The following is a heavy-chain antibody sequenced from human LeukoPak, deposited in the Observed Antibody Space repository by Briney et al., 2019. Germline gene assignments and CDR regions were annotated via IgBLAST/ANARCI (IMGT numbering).Heavy chain of an antibody. D-gene: IGHD6-19*01. Sequence: GRSLRLSCAASGFTFSSYGMHWVDQAPGKGLEWVAVISYDGGNKYYADSVKGRFTISRDNSKNSLYLQMNSLRAEDTAVYYCAKSVAGNLNWFDPWGQGTLVTVSS. CDR2: ISYDGGNK. V-gene: IGHV3-30*18. J-gene: IGHJ5*02. CDR1: GFTFSSYG. CDR3: AKSVAGNLNWFDP.